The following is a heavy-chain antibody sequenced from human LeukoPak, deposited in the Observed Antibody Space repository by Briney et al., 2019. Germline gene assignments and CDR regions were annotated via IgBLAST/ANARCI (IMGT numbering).Heavy chain of an antibody. Sequence: SQTLSLTCTVSGGSISSGGYYWSWIRQPPGKGLEWIGYIYHSGSTYYNPSLKSRVTISVDRSKNQFSLKLSSVTAADTAVYYCAREAAAPSVWFDPWGQGTLVTVSS. V-gene: IGHV4-30-2*01. CDR3: AREAAAPSVWFDP. D-gene: IGHD6-13*01. CDR2: IYHSGST. J-gene: IGHJ5*02. CDR1: GGSISSGGYY.